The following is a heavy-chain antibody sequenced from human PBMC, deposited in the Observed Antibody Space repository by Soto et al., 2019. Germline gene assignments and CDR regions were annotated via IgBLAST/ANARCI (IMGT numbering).Heavy chain of an antibody. CDR3: ATAEPRIAALFNWFDP. Sequence: ASVKVSCKVSRYTLRELAIHWVRQPPGKGLEWMGGFDPEDDETIFAQKFQGKLTMTEDTSTSTAYMELRSLRSDDTAVYYCATAEPRIAALFNWFDPWGQGTLVTVSS. CDR1: RYTLRELA. J-gene: IGHJ5*02. D-gene: IGHD6-13*01. V-gene: IGHV1-24*01. CDR2: FDPEDDET.